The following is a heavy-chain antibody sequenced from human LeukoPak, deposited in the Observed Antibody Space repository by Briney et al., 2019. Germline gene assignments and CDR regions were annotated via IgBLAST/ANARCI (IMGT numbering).Heavy chain of an antibody. CDR1: GYSFTIYW. CDR3: AMLTGGQLLLGDWFDP. J-gene: IGHJ5*02. D-gene: IGHD2-2*01. V-gene: IGHV5-51*01. CDR2: IYPGDSGT. Sequence: GESLKISCKASGYSFTIYWIAWLRQMPGKGLEWMGIIYPGDSGTRYSPSFQGQVTISADKSISTAYLQWSSLRASDTAIYYCAMLTGGQLLLGDWFDPWGQGTLVTVSS.